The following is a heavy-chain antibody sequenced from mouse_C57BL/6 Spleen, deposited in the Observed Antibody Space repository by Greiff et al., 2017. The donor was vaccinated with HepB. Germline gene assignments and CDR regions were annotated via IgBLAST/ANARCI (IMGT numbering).Heavy chain of an antibody. D-gene: IGHD1-1*01. V-gene: IGHV1-7*01. CDR3: ARLDHYYGSAMDY. CDR1: GYTFTSYW. CDR2: INPSSGYT. Sequence: VQLQQSGAELAKPGASVKLSCKASGYTFTSYWMHWVKQRPGQGLEWIGYINPSSGYTKYNQKFKDKATLTAYKSSSTAYMQLSSLTYEDSAVYYCARLDHYYGSAMDYWGQGTSVTVSS. J-gene: IGHJ4*01.